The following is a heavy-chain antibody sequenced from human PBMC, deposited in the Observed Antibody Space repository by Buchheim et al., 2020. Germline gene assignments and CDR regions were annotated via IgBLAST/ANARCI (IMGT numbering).Heavy chain of an antibody. V-gene: IGHV3-11*01. J-gene: IGHJ6*02. CDR3: ARDQAYGSGSYYSLRHGIDV. D-gene: IGHD3-10*01. CDR2: ISSSGSTI. CDR1: GFTFSDYY. Sequence: QVQLVQSGGGLVKPGGSLRLSCAASGFTFSDYYMSWIRQAPGKGLEWVSYISSSGSTIYYADSVKGRFTISRDNAKNSLYLQMNRLRADDTAVYYCARDQAYGSGSYYSLRHGIDVWGQGTT.